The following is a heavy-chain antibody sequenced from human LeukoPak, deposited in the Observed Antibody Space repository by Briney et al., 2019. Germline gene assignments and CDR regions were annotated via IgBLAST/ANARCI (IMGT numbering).Heavy chain of an antibody. CDR3: ARATYDSSGYVYFQH. CDR2: INPNSGGT. Sequence: ASVKVSCKASGYTFTGYYMRWVRQAPGQGLEWMGWINPNSGGTNYAQKFQGRVTMTRDTSISTAYMELSRLRSDDTAVYYCARATYDSSGYVYFQHWGQGTLVTVSS. V-gene: IGHV1-2*02. D-gene: IGHD3-22*01. J-gene: IGHJ1*01. CDR1: GYTFTGYY.